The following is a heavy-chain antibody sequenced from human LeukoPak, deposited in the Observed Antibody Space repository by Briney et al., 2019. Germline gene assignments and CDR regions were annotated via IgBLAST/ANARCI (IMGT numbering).Heavy chain of an antibody. CDR1: GGTFSSYA. CDR2: IIPIFGTA. CDR3: ARVVRSGYAMREDNWFDP. J-gene: IGHJ5*02. V-gene: IGHV1-69*06. D-gene: IGHD5-12*01. Sequence: GASVKVPCKSSGGTFSSYAISWVRQAPAQGLEWMGGIIPIFGTANYAQKFQGRVTITADKSTSTAYMELSSLRSEDTAVYYCARVVRSGYAMREDNWFDPWGQGTLVTVSS.